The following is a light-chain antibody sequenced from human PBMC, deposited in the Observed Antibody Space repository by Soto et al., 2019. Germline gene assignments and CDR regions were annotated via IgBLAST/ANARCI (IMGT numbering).Light chain of an antibody. J-gene: IGLJ1*01. CDR1: SSDVGHYNY. V-gene: IGLV2-8*01. CDR2: EVS. Sequence: QSVLTQPPSASGSPGQSVTISCTGTSSDVGHYNYVSWYQQHPGKAPKLMIYEVSKRPSGVPDRFSGSKSGNTASLTVSGLQAEDEADYYCSSYAGSNRVFGTGTQLTVL. CDR3: SSYAGSNRV.